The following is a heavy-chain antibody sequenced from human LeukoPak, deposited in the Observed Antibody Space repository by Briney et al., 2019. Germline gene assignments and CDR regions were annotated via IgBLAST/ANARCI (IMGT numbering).Heavy chain of an antibody. D-gene: IGHD4-17*01. V-gene: IGHV4-34*01. CDR1: GGSFSGYY. J-gene: IGHJ3*02. CDR2: INHSGST. CDR3: ARATYDYGDFPYAFDI. Sequence: SETLSLTCAVYGGSFSGYYWSWIRQPPGKGLEWFGEINHSGSTNYNPSLKSRVTISVDTSKNQFSLKLSSVTAADSAVYYCARATYDYGDFPYAFDIWGQGTMVTVSS.